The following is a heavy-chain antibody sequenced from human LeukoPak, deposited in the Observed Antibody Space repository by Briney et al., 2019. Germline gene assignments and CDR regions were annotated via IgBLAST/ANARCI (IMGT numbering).Heavy chain of an antibody. V-gene: IGHV3-53*01. CDR1: GFTVSSNY. J-gene: IGHJ4*02. CDR2: IYSGGST. D-gene: IGHD3-9*01. CDR3: AKVGTYYDILTGEVGFDY. Sequence: GGSLRLSCAASGFTVSSNYMSWVRQAPGKGLEWVSVIYSGGSTYYADSVKGRFTISRDNSKNTLYLQMNSLRAEDTAVYYCAKVGTYYDILTGEVGFDYWGQGTLVTVSS.